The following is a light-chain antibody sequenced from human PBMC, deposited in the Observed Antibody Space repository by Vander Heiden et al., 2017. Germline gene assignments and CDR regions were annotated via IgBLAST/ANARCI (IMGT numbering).Light chain of an antibody. Sequence: NLKLTPPHSVSDSPGKTVTISCTASSGSIASNYVQWYQQRPGSAPTTVIYEDKYRPSGVPDRFSGSIDSSSNSASLTISGLKTEDEGDYFCQTYDSNNWVFGGGTKLTVL. J-gene: IGLJ3*02. CDR1: SGSIASNY. CDR3: QTYDSNNWV. V-gene: IGLV6-57*02. CDR2: EDK.